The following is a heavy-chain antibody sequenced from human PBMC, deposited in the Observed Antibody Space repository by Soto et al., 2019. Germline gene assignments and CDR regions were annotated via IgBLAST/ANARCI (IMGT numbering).Heavy chain of an antibody. CDR1: GGSIKVGGYY. CDR2: IYYSGTT. V-gene: IGHV4-39*02. D-gene: IGHD6-13*01. Sequence: SETLSLTCTVSGGSIKVGGYYWGWIRQPPGKGLEWVATIYYSGTTYYNPSLKSRLTISLDTSKNHFSLDLTSVTAADTAFYYCARDAGSNDNWFDPWGQGTLVTVSS. J-gene: IGHJ5*02. CDR3: ARDAGSNDNWFDP.